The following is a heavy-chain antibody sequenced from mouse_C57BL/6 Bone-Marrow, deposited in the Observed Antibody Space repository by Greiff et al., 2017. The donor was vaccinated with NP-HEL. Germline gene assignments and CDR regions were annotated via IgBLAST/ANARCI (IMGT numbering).Heavy chain of an antibody. CDR1: GYAFTNYL. J-gene: IGHJ2*01. Sequence: QVQLQQSGAELVRPGTSVKVSCKASGYAFTNYLIEWVKQRPGQGLEWIGVINPGSGGTNYNEKFKGKATLTADKSSSTAYMQLSSLTSEDSAVYFCARRGGYEEVDYWGQGTTLTVSS. CDR2: INPGSGGT. V-gene: IGHV1-54*01. CDR3: ARRGGYEEVDY. D-gene: IGHD2-2*01.